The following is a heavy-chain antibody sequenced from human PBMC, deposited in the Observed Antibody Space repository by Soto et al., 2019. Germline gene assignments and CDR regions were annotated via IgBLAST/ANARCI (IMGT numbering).Heavy chain of an antibody. V-gene: IGHV4-31*03. CDR3: ARGMGELLWFGELSNWFDP. Sequence: PSETLSLTCTVSGGSISSGGYYWSWIRQHPGKGLEWIGYIYYSGSTYYNPSLRSRVTISVDTSKNQFSLKLSSVTAADTAVYYCARGMGELLWFGELSNWFDPWGQGTLVTVSS. D-gene: IGHD3-10*01. J-gene: IGHJ5*02. CDR2: IYYSGST. CDR1: GGSISSGGYY.